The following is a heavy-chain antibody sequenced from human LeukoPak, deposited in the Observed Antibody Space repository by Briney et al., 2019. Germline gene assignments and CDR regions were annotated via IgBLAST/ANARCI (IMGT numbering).Heavy chain of an antibody. J-gene: IGHJ4*02. CDR1: GGSSSGYY. Sequence: SETLSLTCAVYGGSSSGYYWSWIRQPPGKGLEWIGEINHSGSTNYNPSLKSRVTISVDTSKNQFSLKLSSVTAADTAVYYCARGRYSYGFDYWGQGTLVTVSS. V-gene: IGHV4-34*01. CDR2: INHSGST. D-gene: IGHD5-18*01. CDR3: ARGRYSYGFDY.